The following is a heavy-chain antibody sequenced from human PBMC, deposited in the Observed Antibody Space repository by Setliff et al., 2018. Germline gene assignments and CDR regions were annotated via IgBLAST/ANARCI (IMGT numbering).Heavy chain of an antibody. V-gene: IGHV4-59*11. J-gene: IGHJ4*02. Sequence: PSETLSLTCTVSGASINGHYWSWIRQPPGKGLEWIGLFFYSGDSRYNPSLKSRVTMSVDASRNQFSLKLSSVTAADTAIYYCARDRRYYASGSFTKWFDYWGQGTLVTV. CDR1: GASINGHY. D-gene: IGHD3-10*01. CDR2: FFYSGDS. CDR3: ARDRRYYASGSFTKWFDY.